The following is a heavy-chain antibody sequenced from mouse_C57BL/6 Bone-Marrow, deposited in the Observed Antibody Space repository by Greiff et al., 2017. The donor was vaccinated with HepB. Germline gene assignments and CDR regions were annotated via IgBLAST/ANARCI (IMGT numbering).Heavy chain of an antibody. CDR3: AREDLLWLRRFAY. D-gene: IGHD2-2*01. J-gene: IGHJ3*01. Sequence: LQLQQLGAELARPGASVKLSCKASGYTFPSYGISWVKQRTGQGLEWIGVIYPRSGNTYYNEKFKGKATLTADKSSSTAYMELRSLTSEDSAVYFCAREDLLWLRRFAYWGQGTLVTVSA. CDR2: IYPRSGNT. V-gene: IGHV1-81*01. CDR1: GYTFPSYG.